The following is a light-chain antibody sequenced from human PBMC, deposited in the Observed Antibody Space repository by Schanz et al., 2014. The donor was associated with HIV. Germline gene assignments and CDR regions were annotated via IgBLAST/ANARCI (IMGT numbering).Light chain of an antibody. V-gene: IGKV3-20*01. Sequence: EIVLTQSPGSLSLSPGGRATLSCGASQRLSSSYLAWYQQKRDQPPRLVIYATSTRAAGIPDRFSDTGSGTDFPLTISSVEPEDFAVYYCQYFGNSGGTFGGGTKVEIK. J-gene: IGKJ4*01. CDR2: ATS. CDR3: QYFGNSGGT. CDR1: QRLSSSY.